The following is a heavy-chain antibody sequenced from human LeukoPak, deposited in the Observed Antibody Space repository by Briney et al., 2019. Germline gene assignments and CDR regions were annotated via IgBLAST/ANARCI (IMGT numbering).Heavy chain of an antibody. D-gene: IGHD3-22*01. CDR2: ISSSGSSI. CDR1: GFTFSDSY. J-gene: IGHJ4*02. V-gene: IGHV3-11*01. Sequence: PGGPLRLSCAASGFTFSDSYMSWIRQAPGKGLEWLSYISSSGSSIYYADSVKGRFTISRDSAKNSLYLQMNNLRAEDTAVYYCARDGSAYSYYFDYWGQGTLVTVSS. CDR3: ARDGSAYSYYFDY.